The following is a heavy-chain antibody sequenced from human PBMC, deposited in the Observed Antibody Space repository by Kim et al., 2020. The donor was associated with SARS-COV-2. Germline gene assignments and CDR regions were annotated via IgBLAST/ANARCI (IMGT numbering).Heavy chain of an antibody. Sequence: ASVKVSCKVSGYTLTELSMHWVRQAPGKGLEWMGGFDPEDGETIYAQKFQGRVTMTEDTSTDTAYMELSSLRSEDTAVYYCATDALGDYRRYYDFWSGYRYDYWGQGTLVTVSS. D-gene: IGHD3-3*01. V-gene: IGHV1-24*01. CDR2: FDPEDGET. CDR1: GYTLTELS. CDR3: ATDALGDYRRYYDFWSGYRYDY. J-gene: IGHJ4*02.